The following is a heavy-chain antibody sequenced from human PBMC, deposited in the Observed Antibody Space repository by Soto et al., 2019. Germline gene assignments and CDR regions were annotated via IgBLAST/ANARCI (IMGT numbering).Heavy chain of an antibody. V-gene: IGHV5-10-1*01. CDR3: ARRIYIEVAGKDWLDT. Sequence: VESLKICFKGAGYSFTSYVISGVLQMPGKGLEWMGRIDPSDSYTNYSPSFQGHVTISADKSISTAYLQWSSLKASDTAMYYCARRIYIEVAGKDWLDTWGQGTMVTVPS. D-gene: IGHD6-19*01. CDR1: GYSFTSYV. CDR2: IDPSDSYT. J-gene: IGHJ5*02.